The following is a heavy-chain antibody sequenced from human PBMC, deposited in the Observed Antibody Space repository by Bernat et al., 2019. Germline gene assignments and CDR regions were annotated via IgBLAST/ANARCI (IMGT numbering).Heavy chain of an antibody. CDR2: ISAYNGNT. Sequence: QVQLVQSGAEVKKPGASVKVSCKASGYTFTSYGISWVRQAPGQGLEWMGWISAYNGNTNYAQKFQGRVTITADESTSTAYMELSSLRSEDTAVYYCARRIAVVRGVIGGMDVWGQGTTVTVSS. CDR3: ARRIAVVRGVIGGMDV. CDR1: GYTFTSYG. J-gene: IGHJ6*02. D-gene: IGHD3-10*01. V-gene: IGHV1-18*04.